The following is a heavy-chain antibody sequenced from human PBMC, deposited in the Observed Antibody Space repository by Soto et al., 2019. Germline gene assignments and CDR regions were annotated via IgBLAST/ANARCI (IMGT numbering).Heavy chain of an antibody. V-gene: IGHV4-4*07. Sequence: SETLSLTCTVSGDSITNNYWSWIRQPAGKGLEWIGRIYSSGSTNYNPSLKSRVTMSVDKSKNKFSLKLSSVTAADTAGYYCARHSGSDYPGPYWGRGTLVTVSS. J-gene: IGHJ4*01. CDR3: ARHSGSDYPGPY. CDR1: GDSITNNY. D-gene: IGHD1-26*01. CDR2: IYSSGST.